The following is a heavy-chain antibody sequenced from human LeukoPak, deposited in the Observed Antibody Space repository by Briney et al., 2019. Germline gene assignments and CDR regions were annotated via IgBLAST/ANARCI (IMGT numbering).Heavy chain of an antibody. J-gene: IGHJ4*02. Sequence: SQTLSLTCTVSGDSLSSGGYYWNWLRQHPEKGLEWIGYIYYGGNTYYNPSLQSRLTISLDTSKNQFSLILTSVTAADTAVYYCARDTGRSGRYWYDYWGQGNLVTVCS. CDR1: GDSLSSGGYY. V-gene: IGHV4-31*03. D-gene: IGHD1-26*01. CDR2: IYYGGNT. CDR3: ARDTGRSGRYWYDY.